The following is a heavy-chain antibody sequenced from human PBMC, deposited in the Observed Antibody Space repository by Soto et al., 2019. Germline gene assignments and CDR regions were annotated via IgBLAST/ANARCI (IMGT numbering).Heavy chain of an antibody. J-gene: IGHJ6*02. Sequence: EVQLVESGGGLVQPGRSLRLSCAASGFTFADYGMHWVRQAPGKGLEMVSGITWNSGSIDYADSVKGRFTISRDNAKKSLYLQMNSLRAEDTALYYCAKDTLWGRSEAYYYDTIDLLRQATTVTV. V-gene: IGHV3-9*01. CDR1: GFTFADYG. CDR2: ITWNSGSI. D-gene: IGHD3-10*01. CDR3: AKDTLWGRSEAYYYDTIDL.